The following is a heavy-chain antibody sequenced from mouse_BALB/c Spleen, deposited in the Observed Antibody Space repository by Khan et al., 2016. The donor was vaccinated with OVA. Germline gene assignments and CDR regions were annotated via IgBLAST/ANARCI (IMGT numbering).Heavy chain of an antibody. V-gene: IGHV1-7*01. CDR1: GYTFTSYW. CDR2: INPTSGYT. J-gene: IGHJ2*01. Sequence: QVQLKQSGAELAKPGASVKMSCKASGYTFTSYWMHWIKQRPGQGLEWIGYINPTSGYTDYNQKLKDKATLTADKSSSTAYMQLSSLTSDDSAVYYCARDRIDYWGQGTALTFSS. CDR3: ARDRIDY.